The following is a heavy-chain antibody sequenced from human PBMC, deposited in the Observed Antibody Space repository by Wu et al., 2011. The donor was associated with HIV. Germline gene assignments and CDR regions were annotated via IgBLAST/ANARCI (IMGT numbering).Heavy chain of an antibody. D-gene: IGHD1-26*01. J-gene: IGHJ6*03. CDR3: GKGEAGYYHYYYMDV. Sequence: QVQLVQSGAEVEKPGSSVKVSCKASGGTFSSYAISWVRQAPGQGLEWMGGIIPTFGTTKYAQKFQGRVTITADKSTDTAYMELSSLRSEDTAVYYCGKGEAGYYHYYYMDVWGKGTTVTVS. CDR1: GGTFSSYA. CDR2: IIPTFGTT. V-gene: IGHV1-69*14.